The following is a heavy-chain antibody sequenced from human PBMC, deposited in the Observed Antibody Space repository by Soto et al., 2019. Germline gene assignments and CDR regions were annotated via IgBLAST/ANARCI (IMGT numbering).Heavy chain of an antibody. Sequence: PSETLSLTCRVSDGSMNSDSSYWGWIRQPPGKGLEWIGVINHSGSTYHNLSLKGRVTMSVDASRNQFSLKLTSMTAADTAVYYCARLGGYVSVGYYYLWDSWGQGXLVTVYS. CDR2: INHSGST. CDR1: DGSMNSDSSY. J-gene: IGHJ4*02. D-gene: IGHD3-22*01. CDR3: ARLGGYVSVGYYYLWDS. V-gene: IGHV4-39*01.